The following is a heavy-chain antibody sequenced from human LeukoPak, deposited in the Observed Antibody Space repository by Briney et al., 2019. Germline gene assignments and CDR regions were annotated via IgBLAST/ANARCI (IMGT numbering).Heavy chain of an antibody. D-gene: IGHD2-15*01. Sequence: PSETLSLTCAVYGGSFSGYYWSWIRQPPGKGLEWIGEINHSGSTNYNPSLKSRVTISVDTSRNQFSLKLSSVTAADTAVYYCARGGSARLLGWFDPWGQGTLVTVSS. CDR1: GGSFSGYY. J-gene: IGHJ5*02. CDR2: INHSGST. CDR3: ARGGSARLLGWFDP. V-gene: IGHV4-34*01.